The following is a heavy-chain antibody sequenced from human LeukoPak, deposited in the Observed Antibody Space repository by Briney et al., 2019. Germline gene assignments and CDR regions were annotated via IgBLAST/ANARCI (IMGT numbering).Heavy chain of an antibody. CDR1: GFSFSTYA. Sequence: PGGSLRLSCTASGFSFSTYAMTWVPQAPGKGLEWVSSISTNGGSPYNADSVKGRFTISRDNSKNTLWLQMNSLRAEDTAVYYCARINSGSYSSYSDYWGQGTLVTVSS. CDR2: ISTNGGSP. J-gene: IGHJ4*02. V-gene: IGHV3-23*01. D-gene: IGHD1-26*01. CDR3: ARINSGSYSSYSDY.